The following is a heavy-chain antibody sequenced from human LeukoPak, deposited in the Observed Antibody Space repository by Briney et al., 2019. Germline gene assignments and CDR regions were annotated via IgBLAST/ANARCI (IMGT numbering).Heavy chain of an antibody. J-gene: IGHJ4*02. CDR1: GFTFSSYS. V-gene: IGHV3-21*01. CDR2: ISSSSSYI. Sequence: PGGSLRLSCAASGFTFSSYSMNWVRQAPGKGLEWVSSISSSSSYIYYADSVKGRFTISRDNAKNSLYLQMNSLRAEDTAVYYCARSAGRILRSPFDYWGQGTLVTVSS. CDR3: ARSAGRILRSPFDY. D-gene: IGHD6-13*01.